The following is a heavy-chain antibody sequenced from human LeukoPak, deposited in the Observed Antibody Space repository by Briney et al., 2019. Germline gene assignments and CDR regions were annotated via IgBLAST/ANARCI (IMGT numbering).Heavy chain of an antibody. CDR3: ARLDGYWESSGYNPYYFDY. J-gene: IGHJ4*02. CDR1: GYTFPNYW. V-gene: IGHV5-51*01. D-gene: IGHD2-15*01. CDR2: IHAHGSET. Sequence: GESLKISCEASGYTFPNYWIGWVRQMPGKGLEWTGIIHAHGSETRYSPSFQGQVTISVDTSMSAAYLRWSSLKASDTAIYFCARLDGYWESSGYNPYYFDYWGQGTLLSVSS.